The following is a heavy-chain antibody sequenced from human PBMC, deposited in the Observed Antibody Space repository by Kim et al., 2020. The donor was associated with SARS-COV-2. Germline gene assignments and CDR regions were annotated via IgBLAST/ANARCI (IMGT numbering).Heavy chain of an antibody. CDR1: GYTFTSYG. Sequence: ASVKVSCKASGYTFTSYGISWVRQAPGQGLEWMGWISAYNGNTNYAQKLQGRVTMTTDTSTSTAYMELRSLRSDDTAVYYCARDTPPYQLPRDDYYYGMDVWGQGTTVTVSS. D-gene: IGHD2-2*01. CDR2: ISAYNGNT. CDR3: ARDTPPYQLPRDDYYYGMDV. V-gene: IGHV1-18*04. J-gene: IGHJ6*02.